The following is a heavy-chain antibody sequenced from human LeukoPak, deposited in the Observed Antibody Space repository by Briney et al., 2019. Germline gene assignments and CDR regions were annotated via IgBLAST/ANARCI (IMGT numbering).Heavy chain of an antibody. D-gene: IGHD6-13*01. CDR2: ITPIFGTA. V-gene: IGHV1-69*13. CDR3: ARDRGVGIAAAGQTYYYYYGMDV. CDR1: GGTFSSYA. J-gene: IGHJ6*04. Sequence: GASVKVSCKASGGTFSSYAISWVRQAPGQGLEWMGGITPIFGTANYAQKFQGRVTITADESTSTAYMELSSLRSEDTAVYYCARDRGVGIAAAGQTYYYYYGMDVWGKGTTVTVSS.